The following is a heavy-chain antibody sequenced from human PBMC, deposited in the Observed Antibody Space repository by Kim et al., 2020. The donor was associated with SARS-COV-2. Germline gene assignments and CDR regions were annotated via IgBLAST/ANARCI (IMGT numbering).Heavy chain of an antibody. CDR2: IYYSGST. CDR1: GGSISSRDYY. Sequence: SETLSRTCTVSGGSISSRDYYWAWVRQPPGKGLEWIGSIYYSGSTYFNPSLKSRLTISVDTSKNQFSLRLTSVNAADTAVYYCARQTYDFWTGYGDSWG. V-gene: IGHV4-39*01. J-gene: IGHJ5*01. D-gene: IGHD3-3*01. CDR3: ARQTYDFWTGYGDS.